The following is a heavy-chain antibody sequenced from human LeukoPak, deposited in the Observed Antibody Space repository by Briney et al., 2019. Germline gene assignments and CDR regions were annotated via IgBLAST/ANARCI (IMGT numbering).Heavy chain of an antibody. Sequence: SETLSLTCTVSGGSISSYYWSWIRQPAGKGLEWIGRIYTSGSTNYNPSLKSRVTMSVDTSKNQFSLKLSSVTAADTAVYYCARLSVIVGAALEYYYYYMDVWGQGTTVTASS. J-gene: IGHJ6*03. CDR3: ARLSVIVGAALEYYYYYMDV. D-gene: IGHD1-26*01. CDR2: IYTSGST. V-gene: IGHV4-4*07. CDR1: GGSISSYY.